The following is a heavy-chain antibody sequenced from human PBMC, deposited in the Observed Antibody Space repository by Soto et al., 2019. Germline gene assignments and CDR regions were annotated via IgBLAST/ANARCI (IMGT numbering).Heavy chain of an antibody. CDR2: INAESSTI. Sequence: GGSLRLSCAASGFTLSSYHMDWVRQAPGKGLEWVSYINAESSTIHYAASVKGRFTISRDNAKNSLYLQMDSLRAEDTAVYYCARDITMVRGVINIYYYYYGMDVRAQGTTVTVSS. V-gene: IGHV3-48*03. CDR3: ARDITMVRGVINIYYYYYGMDV. D-gene: IGHD3-10*01. CDR1: GFTLSSYH. J-gene: IGHJ6*02.